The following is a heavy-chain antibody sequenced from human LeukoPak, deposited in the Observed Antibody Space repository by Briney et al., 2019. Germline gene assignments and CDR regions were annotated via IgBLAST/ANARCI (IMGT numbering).Heavy chain of an antibody. D-gene: IGHD4-17*01. Sequence: GGSLRLSCAASGFTFSNAWMSWVRQAPGKGLEWVGRIKSKTDGGTTDYAAPVKGRFTISRDDSKNTLYLQMNSLRAEDTAVYYCANQNWESVTCDWGQGTLVTVSS. V-gene: IGHV3-15*01. CDR3: ANQNWESVTCD. J-gene: IGHJ4*02. CDR2: IKSKTDGGTT. CDR1: GFTFSNAW.